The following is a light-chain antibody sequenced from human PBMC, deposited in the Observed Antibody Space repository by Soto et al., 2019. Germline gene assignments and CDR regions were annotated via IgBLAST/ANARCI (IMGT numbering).Light chain of an antibody. CDR1: QSVSSN. CDR2: GAS. V-gene: IGKV3-15*01. CDR3: QQYDIWPPT. Sequence: EIVTTQSPAILSVSPGERATLSCRASQSVSSNLAWFQQKPGLTPRLLFNGASTRATGIPARFTGSGSGTEFILTISSLQSEDFAVYYCQQYDIWPPTFGQGTKVDIK. J-gene: IGKJ1*01.